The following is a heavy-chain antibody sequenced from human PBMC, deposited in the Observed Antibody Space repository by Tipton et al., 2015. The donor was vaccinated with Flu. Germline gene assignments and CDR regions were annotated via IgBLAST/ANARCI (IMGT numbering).Heavy chain of an antibody. J-gene: IGHJ4*02. D-gene: IGHD6-13*01. CDR3: AKDINGWSSSWYLGFDY. CDR2: INWNGGST. CDR1: GFTFDDYG. Sequence: VQLVQSGGGVVRPGGSLRLSCAASGFTFDDYGMSWVRQAPGKGLGWVSGINWNGGSTGYADSVKGRFTISRDNAKNSLYLQMNSLRAEDMALYYCAKDINGWSSSWYLGFDYWGQGTLVTVSS. V-gene: IGHV3-20*04.